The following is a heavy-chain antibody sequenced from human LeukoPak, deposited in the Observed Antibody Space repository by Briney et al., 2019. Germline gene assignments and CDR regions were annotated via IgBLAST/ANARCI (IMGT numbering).Heavy chain of an antibody. CDR3: ARDGNFDY. D-gene: IGHD1-1*01. J-gene: IGHJ4*02. V-gene: IGHV1-2*02. CDR2: INPNSGGT. CDR1: GYTFTDYY. Sequence: GASVKVSCKASGYTFTDYYMHWVRQAPGQGLEWMGWINPNSGGTNSAQKFQGRVTMTRDTSISTAYMELSSLRSDDTAVYYCARDGNFDYWGRGTLVTVSS.